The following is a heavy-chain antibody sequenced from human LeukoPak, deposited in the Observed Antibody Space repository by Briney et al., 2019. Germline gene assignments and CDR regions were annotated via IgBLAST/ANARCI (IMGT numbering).Heavy chain of an antibody. V-gene: IGHV4-38-2*02. Sequence: SETLSLTCTVSGYSISSGYYWGWIRQPPGKGLGWIGSIYHSGSTYYNPSLKSRVTISVDTSKNQFSLKLSSVTAADMAVYYCARYLITIFGVVYWYNWFDPWGQGTLVTVSS. D-gene: IGHD3-3*01. CDR3: ARYLITIFGVVYWYNWFDP. J-gene: IGHJ5*02. CDR1: GYSISSGYY. CDR2: IYHSGST.